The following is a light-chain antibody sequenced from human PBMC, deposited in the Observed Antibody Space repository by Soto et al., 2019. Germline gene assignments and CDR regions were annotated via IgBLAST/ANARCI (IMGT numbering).Light chain of an antibody. V-gene: IGKV3-11*01. CDR2: DAS. Sequence: EIVLTQSPATLSLSPGERATLSYRASQSVSSYLAWYQQKPGQAPRLLIYDASNRATGIPARFSGSGSGTDFTLTISSLEPEAFAVYYCQQRSNWLTFGGGTKVEIK. CDR1: QSVSSY. CDR3: QQRSNWLT. J-gene: IGKJ4*01.